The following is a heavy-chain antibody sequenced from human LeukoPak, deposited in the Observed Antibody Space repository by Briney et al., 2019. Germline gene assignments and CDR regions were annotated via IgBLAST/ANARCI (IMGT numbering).Heavy chain of an antibody. CDR1: GYTLASSG. CDR2: ISAYNGNT. V-gene: IGHV1-18*01. D-gene: IGHD3-10*01. CDR3: AREGMVRGVILNHFDY. J-gene: IGHJ4*02. Sequence: ASVKVSCKASGYTLASSGISWVRQAPGQGREWMGWISAYNGNTNYAQKLPGRVTMTTDTSTSTAYMELRSLRSDDTAVYYCAREGMVRGVILNHFDYWGQGTLVTVSS.